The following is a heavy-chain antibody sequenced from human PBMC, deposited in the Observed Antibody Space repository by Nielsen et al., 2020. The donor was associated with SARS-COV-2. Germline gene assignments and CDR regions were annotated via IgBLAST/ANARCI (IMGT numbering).Heavy chain of an antibody. Sequence: RQPPGKGLEWIGSIYYSGSTYYNPSLKSRVTISVDTSKNQFSLKLSSVTAADTAVYYCARANYGASDSGSYYTIDPWGQGSLVTVSS. J-gene: IGHJ5*02. CDR3: ARANYGASDSGSYYTIDP. V-gene: IGHV4-39*01. CDR2: IYYSGST. D-gene: IGHD3-10*01.